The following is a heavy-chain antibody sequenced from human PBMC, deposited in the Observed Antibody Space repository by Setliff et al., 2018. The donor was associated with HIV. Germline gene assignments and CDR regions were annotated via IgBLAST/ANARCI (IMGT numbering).Heavy chain of an antibody. V-gene: IGHV3-23*01. J-gene: IGHJ4*02. CDR2: FIGSADTM. CDR1: GVTFTSYA. CDR3: AKDPVRAHGGSGWYYFDS. D-gene: IGHD6-13*01. Sequence: GGSLRLSCAASGVTFTSYAMTWVRQAPGEGLEWVAGFIGSADTMYYEDSVKGRFAISRDNSKNTLYLQMNNLRVEDTAIYYCAKDPVRAHGGSGWYYFDSWGQGTLVTVSS.